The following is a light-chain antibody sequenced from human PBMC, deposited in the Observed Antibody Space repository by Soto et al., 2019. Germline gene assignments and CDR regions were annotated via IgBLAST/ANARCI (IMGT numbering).Light chain of an antibody. Sequence: EIILTQSPDTLSLSPGERATLSCRASQTVSSNYLAWCQQRPGQAPRRLIYGASTRAAGIPDRFSGSGSGTDFTLTISRLEREDSAVYFCQQYTGPPTTFGQGTRLEIK. V-gene: IGKV3-20*01. J-gene: IGKJ5*01. CDR2: GAS. CDR1: QTVSSNY. CDR3: QQYTGPPTT.